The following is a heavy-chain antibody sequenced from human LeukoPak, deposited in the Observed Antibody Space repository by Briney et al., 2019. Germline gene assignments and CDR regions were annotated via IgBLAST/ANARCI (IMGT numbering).Heavy chain of an antibody. CDR1: GFTFSSYA. J-gene: IGHJ5*02. CDR2: ISGSGGST. V-gene: IGHV3-23*01. D-gene: IGHD3-9*01. CDR3: AKDAKEYYDILTGLNWFDP. Sequence: GGSLRLSCAASGFTFSSYAMSWVRQAPGKGLEWVSAISGSGGSTYYADSVKGRFTISRDNSKNTLYLQMNRLRAEDTAVYYCAKDAKEYYDILTGLNWFDPWGQGTLVTVSS.